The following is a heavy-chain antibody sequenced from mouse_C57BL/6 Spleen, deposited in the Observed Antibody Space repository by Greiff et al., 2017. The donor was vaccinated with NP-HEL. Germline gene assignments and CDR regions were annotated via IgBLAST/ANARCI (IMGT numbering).Heavy chain of an antibody. CDR1: GYTFTSYW. Sequence: QVQLQQPGAELVKPGASVKLSCKASGYTFTSYWMHWVKQRPGQGLEWIGMIHPNSGSTNYNEKFKSKATLTVDKSSSTAYMQLSSLTSEDSAVYYCARYGATVDFDYWGQGTTLTVSS. V-gene: IGHV1-64*01. CDR3: ARYGATVDFDY. D-gene: IGHD1-1*01. CDR2: IHPNSGST. J-gene: IGHJ2*01.